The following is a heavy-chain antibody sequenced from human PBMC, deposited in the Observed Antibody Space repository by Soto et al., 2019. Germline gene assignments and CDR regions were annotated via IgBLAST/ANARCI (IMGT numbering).Heavy chain of an antibody. CDR1: GGTFSSFT. J-gene: IGHJ6*02. CDR2: IIPIYGTA. D-gene: IGHD1-26*01. V-gene: IGHV1-69*01. CDR3: AKDRRADWESYYYYAMDV. Sequence: QVQLVQSGAEVKKPGSSVKVSCKASGGTFSSFTISWVRQAPGQGLEWMGGIIPIYGTANYAQKFQGRVTITADASTRTDYMELSSLRSDDTAVYYCAKDRRADWESYYYYAMDVWGQGTTVTVSS.